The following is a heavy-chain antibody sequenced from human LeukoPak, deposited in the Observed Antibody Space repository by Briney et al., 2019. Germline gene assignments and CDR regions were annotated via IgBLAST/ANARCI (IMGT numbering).Heavy chain of an antibody. CDR3: ARGLGWQVTPMGLFYMDV. Sequence: PSETLSLTCGVDGGSFRGYDWTWVRQPPGKGLEWIGQINYGGDTNYNPSLKSRVTISVDTSKNQFSLKVTFVTAADTAVYYCARGLGWQVTPMGLFYMDVWGEGATVIVSS. V-gene: IGHV4-34*01. CDR1: GGSFRGYD. D-gene: IGHD2-21*02. CDR2: INYGGDT. J-gene: IGHJ6*03.